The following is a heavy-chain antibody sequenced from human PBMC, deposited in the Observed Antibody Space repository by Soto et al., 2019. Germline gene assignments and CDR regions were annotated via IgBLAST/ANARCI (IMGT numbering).Heavy chain of an antibody. CDR3: ARDFYDSSGYYSLGYGMDV. V-gene: IGHV1-3*04. CDR2: INTGNGNT. D-gene: IGHD3-22*01. CDR1: GYTFTTYA. Sequence: QVQLVQSGAEVRKPGASVKVSCRASGYTFTTYAIHWVRQAPGQRLEWLGWINTGNGNTKYSQKFQGRVTITRDTSASTAYMELNSLRSEDTAVYYCARDFYDSSGYYSLGYGMDVW. J-gene: IGHJ6*01.